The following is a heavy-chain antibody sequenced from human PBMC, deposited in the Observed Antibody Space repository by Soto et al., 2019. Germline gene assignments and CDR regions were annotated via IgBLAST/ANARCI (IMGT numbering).Heavy chain of an antibody. D-gene: IGHD6-19*01. Sequence: QVQLVESGGGVVQPGRSLRLSCAASGFSFSSYGMHWVRQAPGKGLEWVAVISYDVTNKYYADSVKGRFTISRDNSKNXLYLQMNSLRAEDTAVYYCAKGLRIAVAGTDYFDSWGQGTLVTVSS. CDR1: GFSFSSYG. V-gene: IGHV3-30*18. CDR3: AKGLRIAVAGTDYFDS. CDR2: ISYDVTNK. J-gene: IGHJ4*02.